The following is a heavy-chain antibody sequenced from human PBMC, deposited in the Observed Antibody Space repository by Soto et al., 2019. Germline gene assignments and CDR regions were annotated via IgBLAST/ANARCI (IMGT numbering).Heavy chain of an antibody. CDR2: IKSDGSTT. V-gene: IGHV3-74*01. Sequence: PGGSLRLSCAASGFTFSPYWMYWVRQAPGKGLVCVSRIKSDGSTTIYADSVQGRSSISRDNAKDTLYPQLYNLRAEDSAVYYCVRGGPGSYFDYWGQGVLVTVSS. CDR1: GFTFSPYW. J-gene: IGHJ4*02. CDR3: VRGGPGSYFDY.